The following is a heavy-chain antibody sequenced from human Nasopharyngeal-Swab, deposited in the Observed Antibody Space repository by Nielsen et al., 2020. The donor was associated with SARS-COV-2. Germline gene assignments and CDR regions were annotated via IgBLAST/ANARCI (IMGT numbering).Heavy chain of an antibody. D-gene: IGHD3-3*01. V-gene: IGHV4-4*02. CDR2: IYHSGST. J-gene: IGHJ3*02. Sequence: SETLSLTCAVSGGSISSSNWWSWVRQPPGKGLEWIGDIYHSGSTNYNPSLKSRVTISVDKSKNQFSLKLSSVTAADTAVYYCARDRALRFLEGLNGVRAFDIWGQGTMVTVSS. CDR3: ARDRALRFLEGLNGVRAFDI. CDR1: GGSISSSNW.